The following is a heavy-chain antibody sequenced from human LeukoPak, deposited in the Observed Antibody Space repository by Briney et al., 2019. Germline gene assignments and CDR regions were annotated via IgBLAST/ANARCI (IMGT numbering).Heavy chain of an antibody. Sequence: GGSLRLSCAASGFTFSSYGMHWVRQAPGKGLEWVSSISSSSSYIYYADSVKGRFTIPRDNAKNSLYLQMNSLRAEDTAVYYCARHGSGSYFDYWGQGTLVTVSS. CDR2: ISSSSSYI. CDR1: GFTFSSYG. CDR3: ARHGSGSYFDY. J-gene: IGHJ4*02. V-gene: IGHV3-21*01. D-gene: IGHD3-10*01.